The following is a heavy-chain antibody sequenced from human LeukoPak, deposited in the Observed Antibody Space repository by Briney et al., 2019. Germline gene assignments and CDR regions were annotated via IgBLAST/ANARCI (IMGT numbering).Heavy chain of an antibody. Sequence: GGSLRFSCAASGFTFSSYSMNWVRQAPGKGLEWVSYISNSSSTIYYADSVKGRFTISRDNAKNSLYLQMNSLRAEDTALYYCAKDMTHYYGSGSYFRYFDYWGQGTLVTVSS. CDR2: ISNSSSTI. CDR3: AKDMTHYYGSGSYFRYFDY. V-gene: IGHV3-48*04. CDR1: GFTFSSYS. D-gene: IGHD3-10*01. J-gene: IGHJ4*02.